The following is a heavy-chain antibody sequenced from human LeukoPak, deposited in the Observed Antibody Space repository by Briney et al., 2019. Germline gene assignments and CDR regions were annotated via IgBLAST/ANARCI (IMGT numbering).Heavy chain of an antibody. Sequence: ASVKVSCKASGYTFTSYGISWVRQAPGQGLEWMGWISAYNGNTNYAQKLQGRVTMTTDTSTSTAYMELRSLRSDDTAVYYCARNHYYDILTGYVTYGMDVWGQGTTVTVSS. V-gene: IGHV1-18*01. D-gene: IGHD3-9*01. CDR3: ARNHYYDILTGYVTYGMDV. CDR1: GYTFTSYG. CDR2: ISAYNGNT. J-gene: IGHJ6*02.